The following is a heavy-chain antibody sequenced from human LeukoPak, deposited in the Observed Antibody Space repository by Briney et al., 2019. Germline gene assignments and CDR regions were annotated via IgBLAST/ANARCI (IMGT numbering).Heavy chain of an antibody. V-gene: IGHV4-59*08. Sequence: SETLSLTCTVSGGSISSYYWSWIRQPPGKGLEWIGYIYYSGSTNYNPSLKSRVTISVDTSKNQFSLKLSSVTAADTAVYYCASGLGYCSGGSCYSGWWFDPWGQGTLVTVSS. J-gene: IGHJ5*02. CDR1: GGSISSYY. CDR3: ASGLGYCSGGSCYSGWWFDP. D-gene: IGHD2-15*01. CDR2: IYYSGST.